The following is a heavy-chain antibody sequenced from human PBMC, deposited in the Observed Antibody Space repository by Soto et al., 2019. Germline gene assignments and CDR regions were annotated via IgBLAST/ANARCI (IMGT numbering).Heavy chain of an antibody. Sequence: PGESLKISCQGSGYSFTTYWIAWVRQMPGKGLELMGIIYPDDSDTRYSPSLQGQVTISVDKSISTAYLQWSSLKASDTAMYYCARLSDLLFEMDVWGQGTTVTVSS. CDR1: GYSFTTYW. J-gene: IGHJ6*02. D-gene: IGHD3-10*01. CDR2: IYPDDSDT. CDR3: ARLSDLLFEMDV. V-gene: IGHV5-51*01.